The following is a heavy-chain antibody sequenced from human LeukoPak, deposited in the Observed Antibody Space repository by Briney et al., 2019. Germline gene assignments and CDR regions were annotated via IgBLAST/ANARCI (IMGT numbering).Heavy chain of an antibody. CDR2: INHSGST. CDR1: CASFSGYY. D-gene: IGHD6-19*01. CDR3: ARGVMVCGSSGWYRY. V-gene: IGHV4-34*01. J-gene: IGHJ4*02. Sequence: SETLSLTCAVYCASFSGYYGSWIRHHPGKGLEWLGEINHSGSTNYNPSLKSRVPISVDTSKNQFSLKLTSVTAADTAVYYCARGVMVCGSSGWYRYWGQGTLVTVSS.